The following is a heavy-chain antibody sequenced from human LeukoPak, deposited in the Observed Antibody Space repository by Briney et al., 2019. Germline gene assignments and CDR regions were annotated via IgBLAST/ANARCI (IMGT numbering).Heavy chain of an antibody. J-gene: IGHJ4*02. Sequence: ASVRVPCKASGYTFTSYGISWVRQAPGHGLEWMGWISAYNGNTNYAQKLQGRVTMTTDTSTSTAYVELRSLRSDDTAVYYCARDRMITFGGAHYTHWGQGTLVTVSS. D-gene: IGHD3-16*01. CDR1: GYTFTSYG. CDR3: ARDRMITFGGAHYTH. CDR2: ISAYNGNT. V-gene: IGHV1-18*01.